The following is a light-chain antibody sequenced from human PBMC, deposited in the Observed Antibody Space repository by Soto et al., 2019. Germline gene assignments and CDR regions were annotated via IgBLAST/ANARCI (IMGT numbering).Light chain of an antibody. CDR2: GAS. V-gene: IGKV3-11*01. Sequence: EIVLTLAAASLKKPPGGSDTLSCRASQSIGDTLAWYQQKPGQAPRLVIHGASSRVTGLPARFSGSGSGTDFTLTINSLEPEDFAVYYCQQRSNGITLGGGALVE. CDR3: QQRSNGIT. J-gene: IGKJ4*01. CDR1: QSIGDT.